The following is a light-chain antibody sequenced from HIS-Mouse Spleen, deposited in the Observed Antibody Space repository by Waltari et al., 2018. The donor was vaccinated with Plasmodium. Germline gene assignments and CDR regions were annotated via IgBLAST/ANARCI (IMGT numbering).Light chain of an antibody. Sequence: SYELTQPPSVSVSPGQTASITCSGDKLGDKYACWYQQKPGQSPVLVIYQDSKRPYGTPWRFSGSNAGNTVTLTISGTQAMYEADYYCQAWDSSTVVFGGGTKLTVL. CDR3: QAWDSSTVV. CDR2: QDS. J-gene: IGLJ2*01. CDR1: KLGDKY. V-gene: IGLV3-1*01.